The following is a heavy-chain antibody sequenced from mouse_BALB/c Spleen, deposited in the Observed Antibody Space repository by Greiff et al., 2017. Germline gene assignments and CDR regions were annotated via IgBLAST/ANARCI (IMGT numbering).Heavy chain of an antibody. CDR2: IDTSDSYT. D-gene: IGHD1-1*01. V-gene: IGHV1-69*01. Sequence: AQLQQPGAELVMPGASVKMSCKASGYTFTDYWMHWVKQRPGQGLEWIGAIDTSDSYTSYNQKFKGKATLTVDESSSTAYMQLSSLTSEDSAVYYCARGTTVVATGDYWGQGTTLTVSS. CDR3: ARGTTVVATGDY. CDR1: GYTFTDYW. J-gene: IGHJ2*01.